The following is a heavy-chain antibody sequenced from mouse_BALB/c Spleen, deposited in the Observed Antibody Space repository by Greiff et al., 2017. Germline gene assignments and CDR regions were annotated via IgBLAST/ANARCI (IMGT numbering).Heavy chain of an antibody. CDR1: GYTFTSYW. D-gene: IGHD1-1*01. J-gene: IGHJ3*01. CDR3: ASYGSSAY. CDR2: INPSTGYT. Sequence: VQLQQSGAELAKPGASVKMSCKASGYTFTSYWMHWVKQRPGQGLEWIGYINPSTGYTEYNQKFKDKATLTADKSSSTAYMQLSSLTSEDSAVYYCASYGSSAYWGQGTLVTVSA. V-gene: IGHV1-7*01.